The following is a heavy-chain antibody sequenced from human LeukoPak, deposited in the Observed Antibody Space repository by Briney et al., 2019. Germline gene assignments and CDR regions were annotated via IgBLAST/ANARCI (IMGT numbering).Heavy chain of an antibody. V-gene: IGHV3-7*01. D-gene: IGHD6-19*01. CDR1: GFTFSSYW. Sequence: PGGSLRLSRAASGFTFSSYWMSWVRQAPGKGLEWVANIKQDGSEKYYVDSVKGRFTISRDNAKKSLYLQMNSLRAEDTAVYYCAFIAFGNSGWYYFDYWGQGTLVTVSS. J-gene: IGHJ4*02. CDR2: IKQDGSEK. CDR3: AFIAFGNSGWYYFDY.